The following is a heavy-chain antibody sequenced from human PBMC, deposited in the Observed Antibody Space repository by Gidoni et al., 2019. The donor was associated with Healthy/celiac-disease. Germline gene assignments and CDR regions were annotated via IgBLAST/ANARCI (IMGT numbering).Heavy chain of an antibody. CDR3: ARTPVIAVAANYYYYGMDV. D-gene: IGHD6-19*01. V-gene: IGHV3-33*01. Sequence: QVQLVESGGGVVQPGRSLRLSCAASGFTFSSYGMHWVRQAPGKGLEWVAVIWYDGSNKYYADSVKGRFTISRDNSKNTLYLQMNSLRAEDTAVYYCARTPVIAVAANYYYYGMDVWGQGTTVTVSS. CDR2: IWYDGSNK. J-gene: IGHJ6*02. CDR1: GFTFSSYG.